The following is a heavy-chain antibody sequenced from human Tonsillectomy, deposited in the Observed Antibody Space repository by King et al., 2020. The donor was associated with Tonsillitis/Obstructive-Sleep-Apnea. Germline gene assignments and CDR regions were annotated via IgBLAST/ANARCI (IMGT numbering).Heavy chain of an antibody. V-gene: IGHV3-11*01. J-gene: IGHJ2*01. D-gene: IGHD6-19*01. CDR2: IGSSSSTI. CDR3: ARDSDTRGWYWYFDL. Sequence: VQLVESGGGLVKPGGSLRLSCAASGFTFSDYYMSWIRQAPGKGLEWVSCIGSSSSTIYYADSVRGRFTISRDNAKNSLYLQMNSLRAEDTAVYYCARDSDTRGWYWYFDLWRRGTLVTVSS. CDR1: GFTFSDYY.